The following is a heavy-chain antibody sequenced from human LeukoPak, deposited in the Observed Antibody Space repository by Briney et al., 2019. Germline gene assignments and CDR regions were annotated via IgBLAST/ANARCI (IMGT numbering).Heavy chain of an antibody. CDR2: ISAYNGNT. CDR1: GYTFTGYG. J-gene: IGHJ6*02. V-gene: IGHV1-18*01. D-gene: IGHD2-2*01. CDR3: ARGPHCSSTSCYGRGRRYYGMDV. Sequence: GASVKVSCKASGYTFTGYGISWVRQAPGQGLEWMGWISAYNGNTNYTQKLQGRVTMTTDTSTSTAYMELRSLRSDDTAVYYCARGPHCSSTSCYGRGRRYYGMDVWGQGTTVTVSS.